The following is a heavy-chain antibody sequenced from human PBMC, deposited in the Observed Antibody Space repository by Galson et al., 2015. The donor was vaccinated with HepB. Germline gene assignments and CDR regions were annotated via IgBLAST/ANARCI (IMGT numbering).Heavy chain of an antibody. Sequence: SLRLSCAASGFTFSSYSMNWVRQAPGKGLEWVSSISSSSSYIYYADSVKGRFTISRDNAKNSLYLQMNSLRAEDTAVYYCARDLGLVGAWWELPSPFDYWGQGTLVTVSS. J-gene: IGHJ4*02. CDR2: ISSSSSYI. D-gene: IGHD1-26*01. CDR3: ARDLGLVGAWWELPSPFDY. CDR1: GFTFSSYS. V-gene: IGHV3-21*01.